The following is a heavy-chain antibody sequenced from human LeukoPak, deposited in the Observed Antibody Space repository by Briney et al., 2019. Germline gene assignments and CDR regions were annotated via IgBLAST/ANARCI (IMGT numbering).Heavy chain of an antibody. Sequence: EASVKVSCKASGGTFSSYAISWVRQAPGQGLEWMGGIIPIFGTANYAQKFQGRVTITTDESTSTAYMELSSLRSEDTAVYYCARAPGWLQFSPFDYWGQGTLVTVSS. V-gene: IGHV1-69*05. D-gene: IGHD5-24*01. CDR3: ARAPGWLQFSPFDY. J-gene: IGHJ4*02. CDR1: GGTFSSYA. CDR2: IIPIFGTA.